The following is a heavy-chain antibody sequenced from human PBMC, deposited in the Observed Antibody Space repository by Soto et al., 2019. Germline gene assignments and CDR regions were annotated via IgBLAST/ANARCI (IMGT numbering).Heavy chain of an antibody. CDR2: IIPIFGTA. Sequence: QVQLVQSGAEVKKPGSSVKVSCKASGGTFSSYAISWVRQAPGQGLEWMGGIIPIFGTANYAQKFQGRVTGSPDEERSEGSVEPGKLRPEDQAVYYLSRSPGMITFWGLIDPWDYQYGMDVWGQGTTVTVSS. CDR1: GGTFSSYA. J-gene: IGHJ6*02. CDR3: SRSPGMITFWGLIDPWDYQYGMDV. D-gene: IGHD3-16*02. V-gene: IGHV1-69*01.